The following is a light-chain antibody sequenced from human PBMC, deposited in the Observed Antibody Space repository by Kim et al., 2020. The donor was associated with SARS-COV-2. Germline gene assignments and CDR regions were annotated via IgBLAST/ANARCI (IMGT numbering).Light chain of an antibody. CDR3: QQYNKWPVS. CDR2: DAS. V-gene: IGKV3-15*01. Sequence: EIVVTQSPATLSVSPGESATLSCRASQSVSNKVAWHQQKPGQAPRLLIYDASTRANGIPARFTGSGSGTEFTLTINSLQSEDFAVYHCQQYNKWPVSFGQGTRLEIK. CDR1: QSVSNK. J-gene: IGKJ5*01.